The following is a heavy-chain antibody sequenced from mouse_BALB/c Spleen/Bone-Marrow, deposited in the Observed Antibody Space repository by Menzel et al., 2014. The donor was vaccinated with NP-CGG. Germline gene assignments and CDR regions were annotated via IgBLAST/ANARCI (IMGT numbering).Heavy chain of an antibody. Sequence: VQLKQSGGGLVKPGGSLKLSCAASGFTFSDYYMYWVRQTPEKRLEWVATISDGGSYTYYPDSVKGRFTISRDNAKNNLYLQMSSLKSEDTAMYYCANWAYWGQGTLVTVSA. D-gene: IGHD4-1*01. CDR3: ANWAY. J-gene: IGHJ3*01. CDR2: ISDGGSYT. CDR1: GFTFSDYY. V-gene: IGHV5-4*02.